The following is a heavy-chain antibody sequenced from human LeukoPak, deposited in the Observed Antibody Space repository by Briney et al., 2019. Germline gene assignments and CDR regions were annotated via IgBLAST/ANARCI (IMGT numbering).Heavy chain of an antibody. V-gene: IGHV4-4*02. CDR3: ARTEAFCSDTSCSNWFDP. Sequence: PSGTLSLTCAVSGGSFSRSNWWNGVRQPPGKGLEWIGEIHHSGSTNYNPSRKRRVTMSVDKSKTQFSLKLSSVTAADTAVYYCARTEAFCSDTSCSNWFDPWGQGTQVTVSS. D-gene: IGHD2-2*01. CDR2: IHHSGST. CDR1: GGSFSRSNW. J-gene: IGHJ5*02.